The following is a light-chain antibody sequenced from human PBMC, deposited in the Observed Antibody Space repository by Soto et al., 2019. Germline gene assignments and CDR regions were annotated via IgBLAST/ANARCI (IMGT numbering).Light chain of an antibody. CDR1: SSDVGGYNY. Sequence: QLVLTQPASVSGSPGQSITISCTGTSSDVGGYNYVSWYQQYPGKAPKLIVYEVNNRPSGVSGRFSGSKSGNTASLTISGLLADDEADYYCSSYTSSTTYVFGTGTKVTVL. V-gene: IGLV2-14*01. J-gene: IGLJ1*01. CDR2: EVN. CDR3: SSYTSSTTYV.